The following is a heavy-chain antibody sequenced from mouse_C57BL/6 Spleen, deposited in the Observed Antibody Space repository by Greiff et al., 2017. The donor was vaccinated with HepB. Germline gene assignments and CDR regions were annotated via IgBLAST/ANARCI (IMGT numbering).Heavy chain of an antibody. CDR1: GFTFSSYG. Sequence: EVKLVESGGDLVKPGGSLKLSCAASGFTFSSYGMSWVRQTPDKRLEWVATISSGGSYTYYPDSVKGRFTISRDNAKNTLYLQMSSLKSEDTAMYYCSRHFSDTTLVDYFDYWGQGTTLTVSS. J-gene: IGHJ2*01. D-gene: IGHD1-1*01. CDR3: SRHFSDTTLVDYFDY. CDR2: ISSGGSYT. V-gene: IGHV5-6*02.